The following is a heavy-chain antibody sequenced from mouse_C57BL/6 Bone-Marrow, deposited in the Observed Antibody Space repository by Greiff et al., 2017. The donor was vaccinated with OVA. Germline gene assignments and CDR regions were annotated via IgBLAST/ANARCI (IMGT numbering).Heavy chain of an antibody. CDR3: ARGTGIDY. CDR2: INPSTGGT. D-gene: IGHD4-1*01. J-gene: IGHJ2*01. V-gene: IGHV1-42*01. CDR1: GYSFTGYY. Sequence: EVQLQQSGPELVKPGASVKISCKASGYSFTGYYMNWVKQSPEKSLEWIGEINPSTGGTTYNQKFKAKATLTVDKSSSTAYMQLKSLTSEDSAVYYCARGTGIDYWGQGTTLTVSS.